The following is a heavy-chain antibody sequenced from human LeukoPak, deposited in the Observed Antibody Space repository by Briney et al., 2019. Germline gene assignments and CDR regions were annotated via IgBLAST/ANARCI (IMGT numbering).Heavy chain of an antibody. Sequence: GGSLRLSCAASGFTFSSYEMNWVRQAPGKGLEWVSYISSSGSTIYYADSVKGRFTISRDNSKNTLYLQMNSLRAEDTAVYYCAKEYNWNYKNWFDPWGQGTLVTVSS. CDR1: GFTFSSYE. CDR2: ISSSGSTI. D-gene: IGHD1-7*01. J-gene: IGHJ5*02. CDR3: AKEYNWNYKNWFDP. V-gene: IGHV3-48*03.